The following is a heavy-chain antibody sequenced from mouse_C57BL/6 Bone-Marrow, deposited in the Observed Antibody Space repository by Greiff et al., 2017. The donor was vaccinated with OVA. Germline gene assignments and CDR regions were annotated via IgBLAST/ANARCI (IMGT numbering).Heavy chain of an antibody. CDR1: GFTFSSYT. V-gene: IGHV5-9*01. CDR3: ARRRPYSAPYAMDY. CDR2: ISGGGGNT. D-gene: IGHD1-1*01. Sequence: EVMLVESGGGLVKPGGSLKLSCAASGFTFSSYTMSWVRQTPEKRLEWVATISGGGGNTYYPDSVKGRFTLSRDNAKNTLSLQLTSLRSVDTALYYCARRRPYSAPYAMDYWGQGTSVTVSS. J-gene: IGHJ4*01.